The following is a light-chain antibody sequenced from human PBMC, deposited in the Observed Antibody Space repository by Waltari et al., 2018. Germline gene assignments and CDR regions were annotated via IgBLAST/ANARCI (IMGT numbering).Light chain of an antibody. Sequence: EIVLTQSPATLSLSPGERANLSCRASQSVSSLAWFQQKPGQAPRLLIYDASNRATGSPARFSGSGSGTDFTLTISSLEPEYFAVYYCQQRSNWPFTCGPGTKVDI. CDR1: QSVSS. J-gene: IGKJ3*01. CDR2: DAS. V-gene: IGKV3-11*01. CDR3: QQRSNWPFT.